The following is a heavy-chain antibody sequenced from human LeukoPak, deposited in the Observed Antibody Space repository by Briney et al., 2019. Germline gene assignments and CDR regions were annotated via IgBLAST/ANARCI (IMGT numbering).Heavy chain of an antibody. J-gene: IGHJ4*02. CDR1: GFTFSTYG. CDR3: ARASGPIKKNRFDQ. CDR2: IFSDGIRK. Sequence: GRSLRLSCATSGFTFSTYGMEWVRQAPGKGLEWVAIIFSDGIRKYYADSVKGRFTISRDISRSTLYLEMNSLSAEDTAVYYCARASGPIKKNRFDQWGQGTLVTVSS. D-gene: IGHD1-26*01. V-gene: IGHV3-30*12.